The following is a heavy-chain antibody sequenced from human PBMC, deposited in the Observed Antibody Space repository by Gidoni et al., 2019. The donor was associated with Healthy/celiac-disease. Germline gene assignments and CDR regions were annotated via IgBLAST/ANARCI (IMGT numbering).Heavy chain of an antibody. J-gene: IGHJ6*03. V-gene: IGHV2-70*01. CDR3: ARTPAGSYYMDV. Sequence: STSLKTRLTISKDTSKNQVVLTMTNMDPVDTATYYCARTPAGSYYMDVWGKGTTVTVSS.